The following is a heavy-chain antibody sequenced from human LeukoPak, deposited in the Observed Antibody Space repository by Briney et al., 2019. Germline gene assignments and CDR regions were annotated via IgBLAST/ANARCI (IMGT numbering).Heavy chain of an antibody. CDR3: ARDLIGSTSPPHYYYGMDV. J-gene: IGHJ6*02. CDR1: GFTFSSYA. CDR2: TSYDGSNK. Sequence: GGSLRLSCAASGFTFSSYAMHWVRQAPGKGLEWVAVTSYDGSNKYYADSVKGRFTISRDNSKDTLYLQMNSLRAEDTAVYYCARDLIGSTSPPHYYYGMDVWGQGTTVTVSS. V-gene: IGHV3-30-3*01. D-gene: IGHD2-2*01.